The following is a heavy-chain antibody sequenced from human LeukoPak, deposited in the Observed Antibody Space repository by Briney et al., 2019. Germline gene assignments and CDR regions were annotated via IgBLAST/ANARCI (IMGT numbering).Heavy chain of an antibody. J-gene: IGHJ6*02. CDR3: ARGRITMVRENYYYYGMDV. CDR1: GGTFSSYA. V-gene: IGHV1-69*04. CDR2: IIPIFGIA. Sequence: SVKVSCKASGGTFSSYAISWVRQAPGQGLEWMGRIIPIFGIANYAQKFQGRVTITADKSTSTAYMELSSLRSEDTAVHYCARGRITMVRENYYYYGMDVWGQGTTVTVSS. D-gene: IGHD3-10*01.